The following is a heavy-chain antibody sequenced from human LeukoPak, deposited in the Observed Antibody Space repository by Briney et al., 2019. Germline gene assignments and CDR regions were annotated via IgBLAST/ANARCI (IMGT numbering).Heavy chain of an antibody. CDR1: GFTFSSYA. CDR2: ISGSGGST. D-gene: IGHD2-2*01. Sequence: GGSLRLSCAASGFTFSSYAMSWVCQAPGKGLEWVSAISGSGGSTYYADSVKGRFTISRDNSKNTLYLQMNSLRAEDTAVYYCAKFKVVPAAMPGGWFDPWGQGTLVTVSS. CDR3: AKFKVVPAAMPGGWFDP. V-gene: IGHV3-23*01. J-gene: IGHJ5*02.